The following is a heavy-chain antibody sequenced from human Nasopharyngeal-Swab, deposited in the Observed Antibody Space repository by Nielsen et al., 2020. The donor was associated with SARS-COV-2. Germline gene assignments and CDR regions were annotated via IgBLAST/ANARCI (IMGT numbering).Heavy chain of an antibody. Sequence: GEFLKIPCAASGFTFSSYAMHWVRQAPGKGLEWVAVISYDGSKKYYADSVKGRFTISRDNSKNTLYLQMNSLRAEDTAVYYCARDQGSSWYTYYYYYGMDVWGQGTTVTVSS. CDR2: ISYDGSKK. CDR3: ARDQGSSWYTYYYYYGMDV. CDR1: GFTFSSYA. J-gene: IGHJ6*02. V-gene: IGHV3-30-3*01. D-gene: IGHD6-13*01.